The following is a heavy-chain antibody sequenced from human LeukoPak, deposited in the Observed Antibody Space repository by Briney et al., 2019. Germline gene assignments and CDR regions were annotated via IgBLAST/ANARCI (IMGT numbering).Heavy chain of an antibody. CDR2: INQGGSER. J-gene: IGHJ3*02. CDR1: GFTFSSHW. V-gene: IGHV3-7*01. D-gene: IGHD6-13*01. CDR3: ARDSEYSSSFAFDI. Sequence: PGGSLRLSCAASGFTFSSHWMTWVRQAPGKGLEWVANINQGGSERYYVDSVKGRFTISRDDAKNSLYLQMNSLRAEDTAVYYCARDSEYSSSFAFDIWGQGTMVTVSS.